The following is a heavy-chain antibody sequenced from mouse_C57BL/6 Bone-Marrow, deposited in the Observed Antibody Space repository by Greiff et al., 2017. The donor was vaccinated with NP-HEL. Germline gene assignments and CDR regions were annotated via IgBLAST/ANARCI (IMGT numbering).Heavy chain of an antibody. V-gene: IGHV3-6*01. Sequence: EVQLQESGPGLVKPSQSLSLTCSVTGYSITSGYYWNWIRQFPGNKLEWMGYISYDGSNNYNPSLKNRISITRDPSKNQFFLKLNSVTTEDTATYYCAREGTTVVAHWYFDVWGTGTTVTVSS. CDR2: ISYDGSN. J-gene: IGHJ1*03. CDR1: GYSITSGYY. D-gene: IGHD1-1*01. CDR3: AREGTTVVAHWYFDV.